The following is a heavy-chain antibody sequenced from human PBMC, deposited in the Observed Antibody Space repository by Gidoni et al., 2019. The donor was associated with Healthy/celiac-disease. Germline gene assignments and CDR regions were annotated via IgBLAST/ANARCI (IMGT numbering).Heavy chain of an antibody. CDR2: IRSKANSYAT. D-gene: IGHD3-10*01. CDR3: TPEIWFGELLRDYFDY. J-gene: IGHJ4*02. V-gene: IGHV3-73*02. Sequence: EVQLVESGGGLVQPGGSLKLSCAASGFTFSGSAMHWVRQASGKGLEWVGRIRSKANSYATAYAASVKGRFTISRDDSKNTAYLQMNSLKTEDTAVYYCTPEIWFGELLRDYFDYWGQGTLVTVSS. CDR1: GFTFSGSA.